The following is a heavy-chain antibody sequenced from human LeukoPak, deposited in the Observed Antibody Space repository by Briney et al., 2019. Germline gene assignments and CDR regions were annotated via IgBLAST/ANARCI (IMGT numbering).Heavy chain of an antibody. V-gene: IGHV3-11*04. Sequence: PGGSLRLSCAASGFTFSDYYMSWIRQAPGKGLEWVSYISSTSNTIYYADSVKGRFTISRDNAKNSLYLQMNSLRAEDTAVYYCARVAARGFDYWGQGTLVTVSS. J-gene: IGHJ4*02. D-gene: IGHD6-6*01. CDR1: GFTFSDYY. CDR3: ARVAARGFDY. CDR2: ISSTSNTI.